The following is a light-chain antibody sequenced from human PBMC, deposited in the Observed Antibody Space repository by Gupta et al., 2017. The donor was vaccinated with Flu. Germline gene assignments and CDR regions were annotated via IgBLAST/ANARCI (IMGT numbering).Light chain of an antibody. CDR1: QTISSY. Sequence: DIPMTQSTSSLSASVGERVTITCRASQTISSYLNWYQQKPGKAPTLLIYATSRLQNAVPSRFSGSGSGTDFTLTISSLEPEDFATYYCHQSYSLPLTFGPGTKVNIK. V-gene: IGKV1-39*01. CDR3: HQSYSLPLT. J-gene: IGKJ3*01. CDR2: ATS.